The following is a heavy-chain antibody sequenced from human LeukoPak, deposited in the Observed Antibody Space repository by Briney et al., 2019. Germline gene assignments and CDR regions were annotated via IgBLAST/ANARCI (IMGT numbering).Heavy chain of an antibody. CDR1: GFTFSNYN. CDR3: AKDGPPPIAAARKYFDY. D-gene: IGHD6-13*01. J-gene: IGHJ4*02. CDR2: ITRGSIYT. Sequence: PGGSLRLSCAASGFTFSNYNMNWVRQTPGKGLEWVSSITRGSIYTFYADSVKGRFTISRDNSKNTLYLQMNSLRAEDTAVYYCAKDGPPPIAAARKYFDYWGQGTLVTVSS. V-gene: IGHV3-21*01.